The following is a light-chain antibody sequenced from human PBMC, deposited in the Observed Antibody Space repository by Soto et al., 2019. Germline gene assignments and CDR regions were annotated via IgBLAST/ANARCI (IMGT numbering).Light chain of an antibody. J-gene: IGLJ1*01. V-gene: IGLV2-8*01. CDR2: EVN. Sequence: ALTQPPSASGSPGQSVTISCTGTTSDVGGYNYVSWYQQHPGQAPKVIIYEVNKRPSGVPDRFSGSKSGNTASLTVSGLQPDDEADYFCCSYTASTIYVFGTGTKLTVL. CDR1: TSDVGGYNY. CDR3: CSYTASTIYV.